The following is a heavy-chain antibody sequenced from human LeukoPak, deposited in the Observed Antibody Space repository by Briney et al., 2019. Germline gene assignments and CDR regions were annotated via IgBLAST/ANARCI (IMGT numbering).Heavy chain of an antibody. V-gene: IGHV3-23*01. CDR2: VSPGGVSP. D-gene: IGHD2-2*01. J-gene: IGHJ3*01. CDR3: AKRIDIAVVPEAATHQAFDV. Sequence: GGSLRLSCAASGFTVRSNYLSWVRQAPGKGLEWVSSVSPGGVSPNHADSVKGRFTVSRDDSLNTLYLQMNSLRVDDTAVYYCAKRIDIAVVPEAATHQAFDVWGQGTMVTVSS. CDR1: GFTVRSNY.